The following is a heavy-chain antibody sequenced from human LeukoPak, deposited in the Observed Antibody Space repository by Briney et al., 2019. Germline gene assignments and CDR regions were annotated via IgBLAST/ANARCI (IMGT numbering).Heavy chain of an antibody. CDR2: IYYSGST. V-gene: IGHV4-61*01. CDR1: GGSVSSGSYY. D-gene: IGHD6-13*01. CDR3: ARQISSSWYYFDY. J-gene: IGHJ4*02. Sequence: SETLSLTCTVSGGSVSSGSYYWSCIRQPPGKGLEWSGYIYYSGSTDYNPSLKSRVTISVDTSKNQFSLKLSSVTAADTAVYYCARQISSSWYYFDYWGQGTLVTVSS.